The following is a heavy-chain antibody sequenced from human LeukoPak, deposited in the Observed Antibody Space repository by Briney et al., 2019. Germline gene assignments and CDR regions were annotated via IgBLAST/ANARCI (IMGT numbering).Heavy chain of an antibody. Sequence: LETPSLTCTDSGGSISSYYWSWIRQPPGEGLEWVGYIYYSGSTNHNPSLKNTLTIAVDTSKTQLSLKLSSVTAADTAVYYCARAEYSSSWVSSFDIWGQGTMVTAYS. CDR2: IYYSGST. CDR3: ARAEYSSSWVSSFDI. D-gene: IGHD6-13*01. CDR1: GGSISSYY. V-gene: IGHV4-59*01. J-gene: IGHJ3*02.